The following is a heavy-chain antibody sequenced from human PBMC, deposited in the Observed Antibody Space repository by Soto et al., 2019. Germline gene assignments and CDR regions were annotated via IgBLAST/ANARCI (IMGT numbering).Heavy chain of an antibody. D-gene: IGHD3-3*01. CDR3: ARVEGLVLRLSHGMDV. CDR2: IIPIFGTA. J-gene: IGHJ6*02. V-gene: IGHV1-69*13. Sequence: SVKVSCKAPGGTFSSYAISWVRQAPGQGLEWMGGIIPIFGTANYAQKFQGRVTITADESTSTAYMELSSLRSEDTAVYYCARVEGLVLRLSHGMDVWGQGTTVTVSS. CDR1: GGTFSSYA.